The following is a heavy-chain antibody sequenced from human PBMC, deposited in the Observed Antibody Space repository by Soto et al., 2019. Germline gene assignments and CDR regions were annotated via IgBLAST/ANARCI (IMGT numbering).Heavy chain of an antibody. J-gene: IGHJ4*02. V-gene: IGHV4-59*01. CDR2: IYYSGST. CDR3: ARSSIEPRVFMYPFDS. D-gene: IGHD6-6*01. CDR1: GGSISNYY. Sequence: SETLSLTCTVSGGSISNYYWSWIRQPPGKGLEWIGYIYYSGSTNYNPSLQSRVTISVDTSKNQFSLKLSSVTAADTAVYYCARSSIEPRVFMYPFDSWGQGTLVTVSS.